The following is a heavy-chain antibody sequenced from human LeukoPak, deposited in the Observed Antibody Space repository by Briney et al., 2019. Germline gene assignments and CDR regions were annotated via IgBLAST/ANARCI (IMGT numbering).Heavy chain of an antibody. J-gene: IGHJ4*02. CDR2: ISNDGSNT. D-gene: IGHD2-21*01. Sequence: GGSLRLSCAASGFNFTTYGTHWVRQAPGRGLEWVAVISNDGSNTYYGDSVKGRFTISRDASKNMLFLQMNSLKVEDTALYYCARDRSEKYSTDYWGQGILVTVSS. CDR3: ARDRSEKYSTDY. V-gene: IGHV3-30*03. CDR1: GFNFTTYG.